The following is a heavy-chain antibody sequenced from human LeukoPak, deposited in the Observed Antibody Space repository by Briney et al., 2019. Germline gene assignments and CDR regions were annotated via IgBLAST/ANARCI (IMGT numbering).Heavy chain of an antibody. J-gene: IGHJ4*02. CDR2: IIPILGIA. CDR1: GGTFSSYG. V-gene: IGHV1-69*04. D-gene: IGHD2-15*01. Sequence: SVKVSCKASGGTFSSYGISWVRQAPGQGLEWMGRIIPILGIANYAQKFQGRVTITADKSTSTAYMELSSLRSEGTAVYYCALGVVATTFDCWGQGTLVTVSS. CDR3: ALGVVATTFDC.